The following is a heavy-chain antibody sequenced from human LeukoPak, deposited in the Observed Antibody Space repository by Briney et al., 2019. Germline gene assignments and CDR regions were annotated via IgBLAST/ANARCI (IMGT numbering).Heavy chain of an antibody. CDR2: IKQDGSEK. CDR1: GFTFSSYW. CDR3: AKSRVRGVIAALDY. V-gene: IGHV3-7*01. J-gene: IGHJ4*02. Sequence: GGPLRLSCAASGFTFSSYWMSWVRQAPGKGLEWVANIKQDGSEKYYVDSVKGRFTISRDNAKNSLYLQMNSLRAEDTAVYYCAKSRVRGVIAALDYWGQGTLVTVSS. D-gene: IGHD3-10*01.